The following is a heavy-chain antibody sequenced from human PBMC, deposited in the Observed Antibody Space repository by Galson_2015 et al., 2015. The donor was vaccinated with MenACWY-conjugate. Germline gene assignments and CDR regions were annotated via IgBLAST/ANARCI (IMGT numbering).Heavy chain of an antibody. Sequence: SLRLSCAASGFTFSSSWMHWVRQAPGKGLVWVSRIKPDGTTTTYADSVKGRFTISRDNSKNTVYLQMNNLRDEDTAVYYCARSDWFDNRGQGSLVTVSS. J-gene: IGHJ5*02. V-gene: IGHV3-74*01. CDR2: IKPDGTTT. CDR3: ARSDWFDN. CDR1: GFTFSSSW.